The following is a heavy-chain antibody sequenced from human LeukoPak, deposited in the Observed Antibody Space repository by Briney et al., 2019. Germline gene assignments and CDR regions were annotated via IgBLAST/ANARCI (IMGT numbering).Heavy chain of an antibody. Sequence: SVRVSCKASGGTFSSYAISWVRQAPGQGLEWMGGIIPIFGTANYAQKFQGRVTITADESTSTAYMELSSLRSEDTAVYYCARDLAPDYYDSSGSDYWGQGTLVTVSS. J-gene: IGHJ4*02. V-gene: IGHV1-69*01. D-gene: IGHD3-22*01. CDR1: GGTFSSYA. CDR2: IIPIFGTA. CDR3: ARDLAPDYYDSSGSDY.